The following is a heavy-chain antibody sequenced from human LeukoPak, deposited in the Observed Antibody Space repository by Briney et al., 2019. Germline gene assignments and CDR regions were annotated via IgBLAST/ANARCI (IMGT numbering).Heavy chain of an antibody. D-gene: IGHD2-15*01. J-gene: IGHJ3*02. CDR1: GFTVINYA. CDR3: ARPVVAATTPDTFDI. Sequence: GGTLRLSCAASGFTVINYAMAWVRQAPGKGLEWVSAINGGNDATNYANSVKGRFTISRDNSKNTLYLQMNNLRAEDTAVYYCARPVVAATTPDTFDIWGQGTMVTVSS. V-gene: IGHV3-23*01. CDR2: INGGNDAT.